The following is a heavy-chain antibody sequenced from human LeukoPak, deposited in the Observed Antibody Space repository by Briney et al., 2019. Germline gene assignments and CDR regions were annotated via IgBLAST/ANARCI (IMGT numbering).Heavy chain of an antibody. CDR1: GGSISSYY. J-gene: IGHJ5*02. D-gene: IGHD6-19*01. Sequence: KPSETLSLTCTVSGGSISSYYWSWIRQPPGKGLEWIGYIYYSGSTNYNPSLKSRVTISVDTSKNQFSLKLSSVTAADTAVYYCARYRPIYSSGWYDNWFDPWGQGTLVTVSS. CDR2: IYYSGST. V-gene: IGHV4-59*01. CDR3: ARYRPIYSSGWYDNWFDP.